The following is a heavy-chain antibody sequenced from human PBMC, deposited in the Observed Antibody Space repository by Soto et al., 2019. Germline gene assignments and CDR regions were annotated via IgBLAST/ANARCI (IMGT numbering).Heavy chain of an antibody. CDR2: ISSSGSTI. CDR3: AKPYSSSSGFDY. J-gene: IGHJ4*02. CDR1: GFTFSSYE. V-gene: IGHV3-48*03. Sequence: EVQLVESGGGLVQPGGSLRLSCAASGFTFSSYEMNWVRQAPGKGLEWVSHISSSGSTIYYADSVKGRFTISRDNAKNSLYLQMNSLRAEDTAVYYCAKPYSSSSGFDYWGQGTLVTVSS. D-gene: IGHD6-6*01.